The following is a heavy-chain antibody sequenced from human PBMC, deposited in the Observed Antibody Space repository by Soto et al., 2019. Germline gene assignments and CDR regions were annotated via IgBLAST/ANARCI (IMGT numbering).Heavy chain of an antibody. Sequence: EVQLLESGGGLVQPGGSLRLSCAASGFTFSSYAMSWVRQAPGKGLEWDSAISGSGGSTYYADSVKGRFTISRDNSKNTLYLQMNSLRAEDTAVYYCAKDPKVTIFGVVVNWFDPWGQGTLVTVSS. J-gene: IGHJ5*02. CDR3: AKDPKVTIFGVVVNWFDP. CDR2: ISGSGGST. D-gene: IGHD3-3*01. CDR1: GFTFSSYA. V-gene: IGHV3-23*01.